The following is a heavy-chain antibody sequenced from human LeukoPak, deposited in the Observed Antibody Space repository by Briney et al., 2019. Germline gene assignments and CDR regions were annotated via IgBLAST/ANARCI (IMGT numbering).Heavy chain of an antibody. J-gene: IGHJ4*02. CDR2: TYYRSKWYN. D-gene: IGHD3-9*01. CDR3: ARAGRYFDWFPFDY. CDR1: GDSVSSNSAA. Sequence: LSQTLSLTCAISGDSVSSNSAAWNWIRQSPSRGLEWLGRTYYRSKWYNDYAVSVKSRITINPDTSKNQFSLQLNSVTPEDTAVYYCARAGRYFDWFPFDYWGQGTLVTVSS. V-gene: IGHV6-1*01.